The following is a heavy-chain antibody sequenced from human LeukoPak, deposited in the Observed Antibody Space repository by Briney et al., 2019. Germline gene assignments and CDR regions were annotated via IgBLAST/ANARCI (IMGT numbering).Heavy chain of an antibody. CDR1: GGSMSTHY. Sequence: SETLSLTCTVSGGSMSTHYWSWIRQPPGKGLEWIGYIYFSGTTKYNPSLKSRVAISLDTSKNQFSLKLSSVTAADTAVYYCAREGGPYRPLDYSGQGTLVTVSS. J-gene: IGHJ4*02. CDR3: AREGGPYRPLDY. V-gene: IGHV4-59*11. CDR2: IYFSGTT.